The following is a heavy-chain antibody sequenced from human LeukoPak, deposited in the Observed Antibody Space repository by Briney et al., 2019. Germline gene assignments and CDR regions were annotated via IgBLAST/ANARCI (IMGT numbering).Heavy chain of an antibody. CDR1: GFTFSSYG. J-gene: IGHJ4*02. D-gene: IGHD2-15*01. CDR2: IRYDGGNK. CDR3: AKASGGALWVEYFDY. V-gene: IGHV3-30*02. Sequence: GGSLRLSCAASGFTFSSYGMHWVRQAPGKGLEWVAFIRYDGGNKYYADSVKGRFTISRDNSKNTLYLQMNSLRAEDTAVYYCAKASGGALWVEYFDYWGQGTLVTVSS.